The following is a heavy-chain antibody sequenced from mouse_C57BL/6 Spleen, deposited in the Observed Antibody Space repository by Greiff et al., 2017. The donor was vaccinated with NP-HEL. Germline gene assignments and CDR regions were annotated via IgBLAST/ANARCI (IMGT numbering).Heavy chain of an antibody. Sequence: EVQLQQSGPELVKPGASVKMSCKASGYTFTDYNMHWVKQSHGKSLEWIGYINPNNGGTSYNQKFKGQATLTVNKSSSTAYMELRSLTSEDSAVYYCALGGFYVGYFDYWGQGTTLTVSS. CDR3: ALGGFYVGYFDY. CDR2: INPNNGGT. CDR1: GYTFTDYN. V-gene: IGHV1-22*01. J-gene: IGHJ2*01. D-gene: IGHD3-3*01.